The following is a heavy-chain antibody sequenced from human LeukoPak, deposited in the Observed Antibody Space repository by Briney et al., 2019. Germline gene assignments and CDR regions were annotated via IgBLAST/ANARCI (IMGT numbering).Heavy chain of an antibody. J-gene: IGHJ4*02. D-gene: IGHD3-22*01. CDR2: MPYDGSDK. CDR1: GFTFSNYG. V-gene: IGHV3-30*02. CDR3: AKGSDYYDTSGCDY. Sequence: GGSLRLSCAASGFTFSNYGMHWVRQAPGKGLDGVAFMPYDGSDKYFADSVKGRFTISRDNSKNTLFLQMNSLRPEDTAVYYCAKGSDYYDTSGCDYWGQGTLVTVSS.